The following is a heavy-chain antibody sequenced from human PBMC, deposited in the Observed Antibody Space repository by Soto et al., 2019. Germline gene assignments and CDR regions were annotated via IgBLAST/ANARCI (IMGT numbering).Heavy chain of an antibody. CDR1: GGSILDSTYY. J-gene: IGHJ5*02. CDR3: ARQASGYYYGWFDP. Sequence: PSETLSLTCTVSGGSILDSTYYWAWIRQSPGKGLEWIGTIFYSGGTFYTPSLKSRVTMSVDTPNNQFSLKLSSVTAADTAVYYCARQASGYYYGWFDPWGQGTLVTVSS. V-gene: IGHV4-39*01. D-gene: IGHD3-22*01. CDR2: IFYSGGT.